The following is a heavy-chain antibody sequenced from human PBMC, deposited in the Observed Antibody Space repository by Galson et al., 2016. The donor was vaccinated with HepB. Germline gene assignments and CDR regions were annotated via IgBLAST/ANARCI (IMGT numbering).Heavy chain of an antibody. D-gene: IGHD4-17*01. CDR1: GGSISSGGYY. J-gene: IGHJ3*02. V-gene: IGHV4-39*02. Sequence: SETLSLTCNVSGGSISSGGYYWDWIRQPPGKGLEWIGTIYYLGGTHYNPSLNSRVTMSVDTSKNQFSLELTSVTATDTAVYYCARERDYGCDHDAFDIWGQGTMVTVSS. CDR2: IYYLGGT. CDR3: ARERDYGCDHDAFDI.